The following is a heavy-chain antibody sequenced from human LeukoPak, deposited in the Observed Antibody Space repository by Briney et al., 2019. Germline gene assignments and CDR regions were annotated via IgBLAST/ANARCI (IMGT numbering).Heavy chain of an antibody. J-gene: IGHJ4*02. CDR2: ISNSISYI. D-gene: IGHD2-15*01. V-gene: IGHV3-21*01. CDR3: ARDGDEVVYFDY. Sequence: GGSLALSCAASGFTFSSYTMNWLSHAPGKVLEIVSSISNSISYIYYAYSINDQFTISSDNAKNSLDLQMNSLIAEDTAVSYCARDGDEVVYFDYWGKGTLVIVSS. CDR1: GFTFSSYT.